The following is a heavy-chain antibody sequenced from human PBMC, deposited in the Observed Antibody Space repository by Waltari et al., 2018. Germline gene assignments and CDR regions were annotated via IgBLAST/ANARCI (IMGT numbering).Heavy chain of an antibody. Sequence: QMKLLESGPGLVTPSETLSLTCTVSAGSVRGHYWSWIRQPAGQGLEWIGRVDSTGAANYNPSLGRGATISVDTTKKQVSLMLTSVTAADTAMYFCAESDSGSWQYFFNSWGPGALVTVSS. CDR2: VDSTGAA. V-gene: IGHV4-4*07. J-gene: IGHJ4*02. D-gene: IGHD6-19*01. CDR3: AESDSGSWQYFFNS. CDR1: AGSVRGHY.